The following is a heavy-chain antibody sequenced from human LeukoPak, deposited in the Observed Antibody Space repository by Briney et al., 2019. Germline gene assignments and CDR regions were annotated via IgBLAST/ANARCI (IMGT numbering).Heavy chain of an antibody. CDR2: IYYSGST. Sequence: PSETLSLTCTVSGVSISSSSYYWGWIRQPPGKGLEWIGSIYYSGSTYYNPSLKSRVTISVDTSKNQFSLKLSSVTAADTAVYYCAREPSNPTFYYDSSGRDYWGQGTLVTVSS. J-gene: IGHJ4*02. CDR1: GVSISSSSYY. V-gene: IGHV4-39*07. D-gene: IGHD3-22*01. CDR3: AREPSNPTFYYDSSGRDY.